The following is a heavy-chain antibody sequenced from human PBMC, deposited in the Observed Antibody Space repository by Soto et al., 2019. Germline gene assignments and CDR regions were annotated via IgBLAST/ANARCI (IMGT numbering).Heavy chain of an antibody. CDR3: ARHGSIAARKPYNWFDP. CDR2: INYSGTT. J-gene: IGHJ5*02. D-gene: IGHD6-6*01. Sequence: SETLSLTCAVYGGSFSGYYWSWIRQPPGKGLEWIGRINYSGTTNYNPSLRSRVTISVDTSKNQFSLKLSSVTAADTAVYYCARHGSIAARKPYNWFDPWGQGTLVTVSS. V-gene: IGHV4-34*01. CDR1: GGSFSGYY.